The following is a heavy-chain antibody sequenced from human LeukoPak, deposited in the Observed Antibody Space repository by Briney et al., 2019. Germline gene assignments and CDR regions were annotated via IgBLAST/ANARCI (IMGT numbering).Heavy chain of an antibody. J-gene: IGHJ2*01. V-gene: IGHV3-30-3*01. CDR2: ISYDGSNK. D-gene: IGHD6-19*01. CDR3: ARRYSSGGLATYFDL. Sequence: GGSLRLSCAASGFTFSSYAMHWVRQAPGKGLEWVAVISYDGSNKYYADSVKGRFTISRDNSKNTLYLQMNSLRAEDTAVYYCARRYSSGGLATYFDLWGRGTLVTVSS. CDR1: GFTFSSYA.